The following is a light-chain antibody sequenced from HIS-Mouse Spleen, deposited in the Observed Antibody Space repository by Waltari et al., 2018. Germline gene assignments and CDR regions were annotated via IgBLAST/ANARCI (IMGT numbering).Light chain of an antibody. CDR3: YSTDSSGNHRV. CDR2: EDS. CDR1: ALPKKY. V-gene: IGLV3-10*01. Sequence: SYELTQPPSVSVSPGQTARITCSGDALPKKYAYWYNKRSGQAPVLVIYEDSKRPSGIPGRVSGSSSGTMATLTISGAQVEDEADYYCYSTDSSGNHRVFGGGTKLTVL. J-gene: IGLJ2*01.